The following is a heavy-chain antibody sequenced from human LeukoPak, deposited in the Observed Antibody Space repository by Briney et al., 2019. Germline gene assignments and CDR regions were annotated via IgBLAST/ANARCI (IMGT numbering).Heavy chain of an antibody. Sequence: SETLSLTCTVSGGSISSYYWSWIRQPPGKGLEWIGYIYYSGSTNYNPSLKSRVTISVDTSKNQFSLKLSSVTAADTAVYYCARMIRVVVTAINNAFDIWGQGTTVTVSS. CDR2: IYYSGST. CDR3: ARMIRVVVTAINNAFDI. D-gene: IGHD2-21*02. V-gene: IGHV4-59*01. CDR1: GGSISSYY. J-gene: IGHJ3*02.